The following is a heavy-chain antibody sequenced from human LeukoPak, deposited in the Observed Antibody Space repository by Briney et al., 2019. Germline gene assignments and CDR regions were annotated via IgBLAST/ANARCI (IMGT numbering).Heavy chain of an antibody. J-gene: IGHJ4*02. CDR2: ISYDGSNK. CDR3: AKDGSYYLDY. V-gene: IGHV3-30*18. Sequence: PGRSLRLSCAASGFTFSSYGMHWVRQAPGKGLEWVAVISYDGSNKYYADSVKGRFTISRDNSKNTLYLQMNSLRAEDTAVYYCAKDGSYYLDYWGQGTLVTVSS. CDR1: GFTFSSYG.